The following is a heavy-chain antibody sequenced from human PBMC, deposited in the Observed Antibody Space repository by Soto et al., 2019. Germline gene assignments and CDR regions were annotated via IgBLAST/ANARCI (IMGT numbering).Heavy chain of an antibody. CDR3: ARSFTKSRRGGVAFDY. CDR1: AGTISSFG. J-gene: IGHJ4*02. CDR2: IIPIDGST. Sequence: QGQLVQSGAEVNKPGSSVKVSCTTSAGTISSFGINWVRQAPGQGLEWTGGIIPIDGSTKYAEKFQGRVTITAGASTSTVYMDLTSLGSEDTAVYYCARSFTKSRRGGVAFDYWGQGTLLTVSP. D-gene: IGHD3-3*01. V-gene: IGHV1-69*01.